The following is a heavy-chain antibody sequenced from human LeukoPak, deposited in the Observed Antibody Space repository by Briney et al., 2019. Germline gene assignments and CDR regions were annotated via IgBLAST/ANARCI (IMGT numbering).Heavy chain of an antibody. J-gene: IGHJ6*02. CDR2: IYNSASNT. CDR3: ARGHYGLDV. V-gene: IGHV3-11*01. CDR1: GFTFSDHY. Sequence: GGSLRLSCAASGFTFSDHYMSWIRQTPGKGLEWVSYIYNSASNTYYADSVKGRFTISRDNAKNVLYLQMNNLRVEDTAVYYCARGHYGLDVWGQGTTVIVSS.